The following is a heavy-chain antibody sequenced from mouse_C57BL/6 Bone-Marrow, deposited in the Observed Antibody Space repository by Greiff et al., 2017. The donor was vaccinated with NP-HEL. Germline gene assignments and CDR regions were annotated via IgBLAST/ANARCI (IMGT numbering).Heavy chain of an antibody. CDR3: ARARAYAMDY. CDR1: GFTFSDYY. D-gene: IGHD3-3*01. Sequence: EVKLMESEGGLVQPGSSMKLSCTASGFTFSDYYMAWVRQVPEKGLEWVANINYDGSSTYYLDSLKSRFIISRDNAKNILYLQMSSLKSEDTATYYCARARAYAMDYGGQGTSVTVSS. J-gene: IGHJ4*01. V-gene: IGHV5-16*01. CDR2: INYDGSST.